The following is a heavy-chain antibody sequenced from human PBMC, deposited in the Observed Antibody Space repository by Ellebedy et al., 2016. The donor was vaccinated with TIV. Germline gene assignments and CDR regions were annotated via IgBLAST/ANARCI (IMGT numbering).Heavy chain of an antibody. CDR2: IPPYNGNT. V-gene: IGHV1-18*04. CDR3: ARVSDSSISCHQIDP. D-gene: IGHD2-2*01. J-gene: IGHJ5*02. Sequence: AASVKVSCKASGYTFTNYGISWVRQAPGQGLEWMGWIPPYNGNTNSAQNLQGRVTLTTDTSTSTAYMELRSLTSDDTAMYYCARVSDSSISCHQIDPWGLGTLVTVSS. CDR1: GYTFTNYG.